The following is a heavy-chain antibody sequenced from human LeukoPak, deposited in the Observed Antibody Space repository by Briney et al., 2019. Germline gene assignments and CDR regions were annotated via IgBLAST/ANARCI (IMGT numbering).Heavy chain of an antibody. D-gene: IGHD3-22*01. CDR1: GFTFSSYW. CDR2: IKQDGSEK. Sequence: GGSLRLSCAASGFTFSSYWMSWVRQAPGKGLEWVANIKQDGSEKYYVDSVKGRFTISRDNAKNSLYLQMNSLRAEDTAVYYCARAKYYYDNSGYPPDAFDIWGQGTMVTVSS. CDR3: ARAKYYYDNSGYPPDAFDI. V-gene: IGHV3-7*01. J-gene: IGHJ3*02.